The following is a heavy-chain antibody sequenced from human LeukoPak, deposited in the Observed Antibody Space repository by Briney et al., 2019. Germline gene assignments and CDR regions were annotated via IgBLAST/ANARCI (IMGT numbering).Heavy chain of an antibody. Sequence: EASVTVSFKASGYTFTIYDINWVRQATGQGLEWMGWMNPNSGNTGYAQKFQGRVTITRNTSISTAYMELSSLRSEDTAVYYCARGDEGVIYYGSGSYCFDYWGQGTLVTVSS. J-gene: IGHJ4*02. CDR3: ARGDEGVIYYGSGSYCFDY. D-gene: IGHD3-10*01. CDR2: MNPNSGNT. V-gene: IGHV1-8*03. CDR1: GYTFTIYD.